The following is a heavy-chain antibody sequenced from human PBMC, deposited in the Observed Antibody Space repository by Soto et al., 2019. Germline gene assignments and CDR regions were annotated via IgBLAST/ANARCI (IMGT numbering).Heavy chain of an antibody. CDR2: IYYLGST. CDR1: GGSMSEYF. J-gene: IGHJ4*02. D-gene: IGHD3-10*01. V-gene: IGHV4-59*01. CDR3: ARDGYDGSGSPYPAY. Sequence: SETLFLTCSVPGGSMSEYFWSWIRQSPGKGLEWIGYIYYLGSTDYNPSLKSRVTISVDTSKRQFSLRLTSVTAADTAVYYCARDGYDGSGSPYPAYWGPGTQVTVSS.